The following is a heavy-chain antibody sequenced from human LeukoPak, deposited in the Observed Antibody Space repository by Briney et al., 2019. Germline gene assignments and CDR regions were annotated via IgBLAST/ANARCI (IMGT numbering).Heavy chain of an antibody. Sequence: AGGSLRLSCAASGFTFSNAWMSWVRQAPGKGLEWVGRIKSKTDGGTTDYAAPVKGRFTISGDDSKNTLYLQMNSLKTEGTAVYYCTTVGVGDQEYGDLDYWGQGTLVTVSS. J-gene: IGHJ4*02. CDR1: GFTFSNAW. V-gene: IGHV3-15*01. CDR2: IKSKTDGGTT. D-gene: IGHD4-17*01. CDR3: TTVGVGDQEYGDLDY.